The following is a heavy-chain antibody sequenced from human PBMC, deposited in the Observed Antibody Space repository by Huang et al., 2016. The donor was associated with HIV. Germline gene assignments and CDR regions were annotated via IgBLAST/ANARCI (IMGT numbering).Heavy chain of an antibody. Sequence: QVQLQESGPGLVKPSETLSLTCTVSGGSISSHYWSWIRQPPGKGLEWSGSIYYSGSTNYNPSLKSRVTISVDTSKNQFSLKLNSVTAADTAVYYCARDSGNWNYWGQGTLVTVSS. CDR1: GGSISSHY. V-gene: IGHV4-59*11. CDR3: ARDSGNWNY. J-gene: IGHJ4*02. CDR2: IYYSGST. D-gene: IGHD1-20*01.